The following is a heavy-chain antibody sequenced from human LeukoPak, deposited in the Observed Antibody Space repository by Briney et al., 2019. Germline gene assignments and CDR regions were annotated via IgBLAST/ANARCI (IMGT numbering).Heavy chain of an antibody. Sequence: PGGSLRLSCAASGFTFSNYWMHWVRQAPGKGLVWVSRINDDGSATFYADSVKGRFTISRDNAKNTLFLQINSLRAEDTAVYYCAREILAPGKTHDYWGQGTLVTVSS. J-gene: IGHJ4*02. CDR2: INDDGSAT. CDR3: AREILAPGKTHDY. V-gene: IGHV3-74*01. CDR1: GFTFSNYW.